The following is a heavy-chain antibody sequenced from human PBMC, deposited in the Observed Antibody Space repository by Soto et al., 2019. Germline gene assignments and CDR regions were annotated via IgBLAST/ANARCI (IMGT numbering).Heavy chain of an antibody. Sequence: PGGSLRLSCAASGFTFSSYSMNWVRQAPGKGLEWVSSISSSSSYIYYADSVKGRFTISRDNAKNSLYLQMNSLRAEDTAVYYCARDREAAAGIDYWGQGTLVTVSS. CDR2: ISSSSSYI. CDR1: GFTFSSYS. CDR3: ARDREAAAGIDY. J-gene: IGHJ4*02. D-gene: IGHD6-13*01. V-gene: IGHV3-21*01.